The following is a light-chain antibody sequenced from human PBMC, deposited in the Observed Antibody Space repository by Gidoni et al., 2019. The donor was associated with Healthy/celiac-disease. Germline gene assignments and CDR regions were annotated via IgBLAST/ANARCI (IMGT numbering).Light chain of an antibody. CDR1: GSDVGSYNR. Sequence: QSALTRPPSASGSPGNPVTIACTGTGSDVGSYNRVSWYQHPTGTAPTLMIYEVSTRPSGVPDRFSGSKSGNPASLTSSGLQAEDEADYYCSSYTSSSNVVFGGGTKLTGL. J-gene: IGLJ2*01. V-gene: IGLV2-18*02. CDR2: EVS. CDR3: SSYTSSSNVV.